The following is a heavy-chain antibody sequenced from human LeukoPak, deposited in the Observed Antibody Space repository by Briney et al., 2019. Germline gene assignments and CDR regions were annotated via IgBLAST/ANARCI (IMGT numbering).Heavy chain of an antibody. D-gene: IGHD1-26*01. CDR1: GFTFSNYD. CDR3: AKGYSGYLDY. CDR2: IWYDGSNK. Sequence: TGGSLRLSCAASGFTFSNYDVHWVRQAPGKGLEWVAVIWYDGSNKYYVDSVKGRFTISRDNSKNTLYLQMNSLRAEDTAVYYCAKGYSGYLDYWGQGTLVTVSS. V-gene: IGHV3-30*02. J-gene: IGHJ4*02.